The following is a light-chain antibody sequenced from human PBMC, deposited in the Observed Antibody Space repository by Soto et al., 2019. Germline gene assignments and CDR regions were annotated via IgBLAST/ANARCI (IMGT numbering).Light chain of an antibody. CDR2: GAS. V-gene: IGKV3-11*01. CDR3: QHRSVWPVS. Sequence: EIVLTQSPGTLSLSPGERATLSCRASQRVRSNLAWYQQKPGQAPRLLIYGASTRATGIPARFSGSGSGTDFTLTISSLEPEDFAVYYCQHRSVWPVSFGQGTRLEIK. CDR1: QRVRSN. J-gene: IGKJ5*01.